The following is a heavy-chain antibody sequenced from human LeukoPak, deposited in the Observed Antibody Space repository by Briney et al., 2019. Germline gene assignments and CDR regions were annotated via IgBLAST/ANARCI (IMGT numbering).Heavy chain of an antibody. D-gene: IGHD5-12*01. CDR1: GFTFSSYA. V-gene: IGHV3-30-3*01. CDR2: ISYDGSNK. CDR3: ARDQHHVDIVATILDY. Sequence: GGSLRLSCAASGFTFSSYAMHWVRQAPGKGLEWVAVISYDGSNKYYADSVKGRFTISRDNSKNTLYLQMNSLRAEDTAEYYCARDQHHVDIVATILDYWGQGTLVTVSS. J-gene: IGHJ4*02.